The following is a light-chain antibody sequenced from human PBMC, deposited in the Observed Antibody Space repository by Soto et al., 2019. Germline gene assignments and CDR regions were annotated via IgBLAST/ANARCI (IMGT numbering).Light chain of an antibody. V-gene: IGKV3-15*01. CDR2: SVS. CDR3: QQYFDWLS. Sequence: EIVMTQSPVTLSVSPGERANLSCRASQLVSSNLAWYQQKPGQAPRLLIYSVSTRAAGIPTRFSGSGSGTEFTLTISSLQSEDFAVYHCQQYFDWLSFGGGTKVEIK. CDR1: QLVSSN. J-gene: IGKJ4*01.